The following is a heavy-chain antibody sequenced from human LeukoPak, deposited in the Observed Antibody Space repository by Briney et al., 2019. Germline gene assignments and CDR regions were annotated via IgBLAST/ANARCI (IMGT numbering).Heavy chain of an antibody. CDR3: ARAPSIAARFDS. Sequence: PSETLSLTCTVSGGSISSYYWTWIRQPPGKGLEWIGYIYDSGSTNYNPSLKSRVTISLDTSKNQFSLNLSSVIAADTAVYYCARAPSIAARFDSWGQGTLVAVSS. J-gene: IGHJ4*02. CDR1: GGSISSYY. V-gene: IGHV4-59*01. CDR2: IYDSGST. D-gene: IGHD6-6*01.